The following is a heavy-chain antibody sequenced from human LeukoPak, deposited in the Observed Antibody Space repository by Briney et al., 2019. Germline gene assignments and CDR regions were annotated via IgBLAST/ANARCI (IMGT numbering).Heavy chain of an antibody. CDR1: GGSISSSSHY. J-gene: IGHJ4*02. CDR3: ARDRDYPTQYFDY. CDR2: IYYSGST. Sequence: SETLSLTCTVSGGSISSSSHYWGWIRQPPGEGLEWIGTIYYSGSTYYTPSLKSRVTISVDTSKNEFSLKLSSVTAADTAVYYCARDRDYPTQYFDYWGQGILVTVSS. D-gene: IGHD4-11*01. V-gene: IGHV4-39*07.